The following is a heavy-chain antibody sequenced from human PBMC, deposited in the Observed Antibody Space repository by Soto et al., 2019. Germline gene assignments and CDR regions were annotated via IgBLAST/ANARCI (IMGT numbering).Heavy chain of an antibody. V-gene: IGHV4-59*01. J-gene: IGHJ3*02. Sequence: QVQLQESGPGLVKPSETLSLTCTVSGGSISSYYWSWIRQPPGKGLEWIGYIYYSGSTNYNPSLKSRVTISVDTSKSQFSLKLSSVTAADTAVYYCARMDVTDITGTTFRAFDIWGQGTMVTVSS. CDR2: IYYSGST. CDR1: GGSISSYY. CDR3: ARMDVTDITGTTFRAFDI. D-gene: IGHD1-7*01.